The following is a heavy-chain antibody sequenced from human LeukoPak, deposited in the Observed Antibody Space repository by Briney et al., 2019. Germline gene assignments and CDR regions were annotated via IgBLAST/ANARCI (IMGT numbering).Heavy chain of an antibody. CDR1: GYTFTSYG. J-gene: IGHJ3*02. Sequence: ASVKVSCKASGYTFTSYGISWVRQAPGQGLEWMGWISAYNGNTNYAQKLQGRVTMTTDTSTSTAYMELRSLRSDDTAVYYCARDEGTTVTTLGPIWGQGTMVTVSS. CDR3: ARDEGTTVTTLGPI. CDR2: ISAYNGNT. D-gene: IGHD4-17*01. V-gene: IGHV1-18*01.